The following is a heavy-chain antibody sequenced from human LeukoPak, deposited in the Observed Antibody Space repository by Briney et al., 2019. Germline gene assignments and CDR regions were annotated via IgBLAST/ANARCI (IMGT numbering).Heavy chain of an antibody. CDR3: ARDKYMVRGVITEH. V-gene: IGHV7-4-1*02. J-gene: IGHJ4*01. D-gene: IGHD3-10*01. Sequence: ASVKVSCKASGYTFNDYALNWVRQAPGQGLEWMGWINTNTGNPTYAQGFTGHFVFSLDTSVDTAYLQINTLKGDDTAVYYCARDKYMVRGVITEHWGQGTLVTVSS. CDR2: INTNTGNP. CDR1: GYTFNDYA.